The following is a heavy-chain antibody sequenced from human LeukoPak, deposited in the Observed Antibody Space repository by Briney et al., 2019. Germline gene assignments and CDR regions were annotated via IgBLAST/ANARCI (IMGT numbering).Heavy chain of an antibody. CDR1: GFSLSTRELS. CDR3: PHGRGFGSGHYFDY. J-gene: IGHJ4*02. CDR2: ISWHGAP. Sequence: CVPTLVKPTQTLTLTCTFSGFSLSTRELSVGWIRQPPGKALEWLALISWHGAPRYSPSLRDKIPIIKDTSKNPVVLTMTNIDPMDTATYYCPHGRGFGSGHYFDYWGEEIMVTVSS. V-gene: IGHV2-5*01. D-gene: IGHD3-10*01.